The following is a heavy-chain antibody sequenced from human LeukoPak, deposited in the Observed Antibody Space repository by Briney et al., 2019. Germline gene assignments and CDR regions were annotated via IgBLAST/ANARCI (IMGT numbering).Heavy chain of an antibody. D-gene: IGHD4-17*01. Sequence: PGGSLRLSCAVSGFTFSSYWMHWVRQAPGKGLVWVSRIDRDGSRINYADSVKGRFTISRDNGKNTLFLQMNSLRAEDTAVYYCANEIRPNDYWGQGTQVTVSS. CDR3: ANEIRPNDY. J-gene: IGHJ4*02. CDR1: GFTFSSYW. V-gene: IGHV3-74*01. CDR2: IDRDGSRI.